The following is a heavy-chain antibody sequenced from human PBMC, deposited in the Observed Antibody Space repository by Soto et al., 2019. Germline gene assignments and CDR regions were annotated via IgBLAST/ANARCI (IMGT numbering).Heavy chain of an antibody. CDR1: GGTFSTYA. D-gene: IGHD5-18*01. V-gene: IGHV1-69*12. CDR3: ASGIQLWLRRINNGYSG. Sequence: QVQLVQSGAEVKKPESSVKVSCKAPGGTFSTYAISWVRQAPGHGLEWMGGIIPMFGTANYAQGFQDRVTITADESTNTVYMELSSLRSEDTAVYFCASGIQLWLRRINNGYSGWGQGNLVTVSS. J-gene: IGHJ4*02. CDR2: IIPMFGTA.